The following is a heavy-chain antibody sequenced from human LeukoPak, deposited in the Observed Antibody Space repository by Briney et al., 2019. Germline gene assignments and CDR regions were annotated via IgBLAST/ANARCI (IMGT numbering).Heavy chain of an antibody. D-gene: IGHD3-3*01. CDR1: GFTFNTYS. CDR2: IRYDGSNK. J-gene: IGHJ4*02. CDR3: AKDAFWSGYSIDY. V-gene: IGHV3-30*02. Sequence: PGGSLRLSCAASGFTFNTYSMNWVRQAPGKGLEWVAFIRYDGSNKYYADSVKGRFTISRDNSENTLYLQMDSLRTEDTAVYYCAKDAFWSGYSIDYWGQGTLVTVSS.